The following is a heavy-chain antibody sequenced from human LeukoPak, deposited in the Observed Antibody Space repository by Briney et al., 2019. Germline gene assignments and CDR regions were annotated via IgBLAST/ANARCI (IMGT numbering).Heavy chain of an antibody. CDR1: GGSISSSSYY. CDR2: IYYSGST. CDR3: ARVAFWFDP. D-gene: IGHD2-15*01. J-gene: IGHJ5*02. Sequence: KPSETLSLTCTVSGGSISSSSYYWGWIRQPPGEGLEWIGSIYYSGSTYYNPSLKSRVTISVDTSKNQFSLKLSSVTAADTAVYYCARVAFWFDPWGQGTLVTVSS. V-gene: IGHV4-39*01.